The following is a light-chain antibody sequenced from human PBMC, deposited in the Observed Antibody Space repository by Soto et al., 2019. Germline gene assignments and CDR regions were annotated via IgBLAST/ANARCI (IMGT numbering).Light chain of an antibody. CDR2: DAS. CDR3: QQRHHCPSSLT. J-gene: IGKJ4*01. CDR1: QSVSSY. V-gene: IGKV3-11*01. Sequence: EIVLTQSPATLSLSPGERATLSCRASQSVSSYLAWYQQKPGQAPRLLIYDASNSATGIPARFSGSGSGTDFTLTISSLDPEDFEVYDCQQRHHCPSSLTFGGGTKVEIK.